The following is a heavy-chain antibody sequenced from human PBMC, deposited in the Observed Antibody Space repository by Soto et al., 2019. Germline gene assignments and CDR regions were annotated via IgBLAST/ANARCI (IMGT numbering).Heavy chain of an antibody. CDR2: INHSGST. CDR3: ARGGPYGSGSP. CDR1: GGSFSGYY. D-gene: IGHD3-10*01. Sequence: SETLSLTCAVYGGSFSGYYWSWIRQPPGKGLEWIGEINHSGSTNYNPSLKSRVTISVDTSKNQFSLKLSSVTAADTAVYYCARGGPYGSGSPWGQGTLVTVSS. V-gene: IGHV4-34*01. J-gene: IGHJ5*02.